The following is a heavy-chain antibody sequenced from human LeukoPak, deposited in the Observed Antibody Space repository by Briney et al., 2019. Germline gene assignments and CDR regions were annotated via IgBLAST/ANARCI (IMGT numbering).Heavy chain of an antibody. CDR3: ARVIVVVPATNNYGMDV. V-gene: IGHV1-69*04. J-gene: IGHJ6*02. CDR2: IIPILGIA. CDR1: GGTFSSYA. Sequence: GASVKVSCKASGGTFSSYAITWVRQAPGQGLEWMGRIIPILGIANYAQKFQGRVTITADKSTSTAYMELSSLRSEDTAVYYCARVIVVVPATNNYGMDVWGQGTTVTVSS. D-gene: IGHD2-2*01.